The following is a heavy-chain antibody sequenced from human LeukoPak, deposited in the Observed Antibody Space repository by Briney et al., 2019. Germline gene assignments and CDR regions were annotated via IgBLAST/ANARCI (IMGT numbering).Heavy chain of an antibody. CDR2: INHSGST. Sequence: SETLSLTCAVYGVSFSGYYWSWIRQPPGKGLEWIGEINHSGSTNYNPSLKSRLTISVDTSKNQFSLKLSSVTAADTAVYYCARVEGNYYDSSGYSFDIWGQGTMVTVSS. D-gene: IGHD3-22*01. J-gene: IGHJ3*02. CDR1: GVSFSGYY. V-gene: IGHV4-34*01. CDR3: ARVEGNYYDSSGYSFDI.